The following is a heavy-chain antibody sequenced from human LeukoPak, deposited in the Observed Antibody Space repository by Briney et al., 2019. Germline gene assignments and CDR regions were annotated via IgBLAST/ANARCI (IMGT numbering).Heavy chain of an antibody. CDR1: GFTFSNNW. CDR3: VRALGSSSADF. V-gene: IGHV3-7*01. D-gene: IGHD6-6*01. CDR2: IKHDGSEK. Sequence: GSLRLSCAASGFTFSNNWMSWVRQAPGKGLEWVANIKHDGSEKYYLDSVEGRFTISRDNAKNSVSLQMDSLRGEDTAVYYCVRALGSSSADFWGQGTLVTVSS. J-gene: IGHJ4*02.